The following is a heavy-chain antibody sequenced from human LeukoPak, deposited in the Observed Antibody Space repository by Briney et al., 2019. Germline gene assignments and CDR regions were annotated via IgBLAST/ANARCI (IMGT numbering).Heavy chain of an antibody. V-gene: IGHV3-23*01. Sequence: QPGGSLRLSCAASGFTFNNYAMVWVRQAPGQGLEWVSALSGSGATTYYADSVKGRFTISRDNSKNTLYLQMNSLRAEDTAVYYCARDRSSSWPYFDYWGQGTLVTVSS. CDR3: ARDRSSSWPYFDY. CDR2: LSGSGATT. J-gene: IGHJ4*02. CDR1: GFTFNNYA. D-gene: IGHD6-13*01.